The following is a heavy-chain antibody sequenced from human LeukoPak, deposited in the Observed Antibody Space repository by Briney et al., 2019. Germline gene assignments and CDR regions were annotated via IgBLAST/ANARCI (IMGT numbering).Heavy chain of an antibody. J-gene: IGHJ5*02. Sequence: PSETLSLTCAVSGYSISSGYYWGWIRQPPGKGLEWIGSIYHSGSTHYNPSLKSRVTISVDTSKNQFSLKLSSVTAADTAVYYCARRDGWFDPWGQGTLVTVSS. CDR3: ARRDGWFDP. CDR1: GYSISSGYY. D-gene: IGHD5-24*01. V-gene: IGHV4-38-2*01. CDR2: IYHSGST.